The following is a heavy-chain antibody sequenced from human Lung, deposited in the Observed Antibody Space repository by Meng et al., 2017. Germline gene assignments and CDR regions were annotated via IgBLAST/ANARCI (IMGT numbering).Heavy chain of an antibody. D-gene: IGHD3-10*01. Sequence: ASVKVSCKASGYTFTTYAMHWVRQAPGQGLEWMGWINAGNGNRKYSQKFLGRVTITRDTSASTAYMELSSLRSEDTAVYYCARGHHVNTMMRGVFFDFWGQGTLVTVSS. CDR3: ARGHHVNTMMRGVFFDF. CDR2: INAGNGNR. V-gene: IGHV1-3*01. CDR1: GYTFTTYA. J-gene: IGHJ4*02.